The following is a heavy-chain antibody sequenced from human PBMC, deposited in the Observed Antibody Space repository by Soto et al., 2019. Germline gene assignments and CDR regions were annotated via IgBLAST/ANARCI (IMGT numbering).Heavy chain of an antibody. CDR1: GGSVSSVKYF. V-gene: IGHV4-61*01. CDR3: ARTVMPGGNFAAFDH. Sequence: SETLSLTCTVSGGSVSSVKYFWSWLRQPPGKGLEWIAYIYNNGNTNYNPSLKSRATISVDTSKNQCSLKLTSVTAADSAVYFCARTVMPGGNFAAFDHWGQGVLVTVSS. D-gene: IGHD2-2*01. CDR2: IYNNGNT. J-gene: IGHJ4*02.